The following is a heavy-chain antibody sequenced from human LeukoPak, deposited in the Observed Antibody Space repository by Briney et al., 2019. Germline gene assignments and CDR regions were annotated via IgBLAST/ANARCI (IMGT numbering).Heavy chain of an antibody. CDR2: NNWNGGST. D-gene: IGHD3-10*01. CDR1: GFTFDDYG. V-gene: IGHV3-20*04. CDR3: AREAPPSGSDYYYYYYMDV. J-gene: IGHJ6*03. Sequence: GGSLRLSCAASGFTFDDYGMSWVRQAPGKGLEWVSGNNWNGGSTGYADSVKGRFTISRDNAKNSLYLQMNSLRAEDTALYYCAREAPPSGSDYYYYYYMDVWGKGTTVTVSS.